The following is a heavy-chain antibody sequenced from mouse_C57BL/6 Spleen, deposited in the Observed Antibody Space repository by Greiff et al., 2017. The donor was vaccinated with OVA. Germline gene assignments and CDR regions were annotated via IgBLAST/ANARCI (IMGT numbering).Heavy chain of an antibody. J-gene: IGHJ2*01. CDR3: ARGSRRTGAYFDY. CDR1: GYTFTSYW. Sequence: QVQLQQPGAELVMPGASVKLSCKASGYTFTSYWMHWVKRRPGQGLEWIGEIDPSDSYTNYNQKFKGKSTLTVDKSSSTAYMQLSSLTSEDSAVYYCARGSRRTGAYFDYWGQGTTLTVSS. D-gene: IGHD1-1*01. CDR2: IDPSDSYT. V-gene: IGHV1-69*01.